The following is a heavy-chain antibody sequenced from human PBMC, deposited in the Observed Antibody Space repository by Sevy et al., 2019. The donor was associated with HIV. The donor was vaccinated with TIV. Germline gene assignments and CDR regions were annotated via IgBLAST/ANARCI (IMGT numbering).Heavy chain of an antibody. CDR3: ASRGYCGGGSCYSGPNDY. CDR2: ISSSSGTR. J-gene: IGHJ4*02. Sequence: GGSLRLSCVVSTFTFSSYSMHWVRQAPGKGLEWVSYISSSSGTRYYADSVKGRFTISRDNAKNSLFLQMNSLRDEDTAVYYCASRGYCGGGSCYSGPNDYWGQGTLVTISS. V-gene: IGHV3-48*02. CDR1: TFTFSSYS. D-gene: IGHD2-15*01.